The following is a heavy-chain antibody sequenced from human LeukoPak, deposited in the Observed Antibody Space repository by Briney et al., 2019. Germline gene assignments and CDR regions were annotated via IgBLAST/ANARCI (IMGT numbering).Heavy chain of an antibody. D-gene: IGHD6-19*01. V-gene: IGHV3-53*01. CDR1: GFTFKNYA. J-gene: IGHJ4*02. CDR2: IYSGGST. CDR3: ARGIDIAVAGLAF. Sequence: GGSLRLSCVASGFTFKNYAMNWVRQAPGKGLEWVSIIYSGGSTYYADSVKGRFTISRDNPKNTLYLQKNSLRAEDTAVYYCARGIDIAVAGLAFWGQGTLVTVSS.